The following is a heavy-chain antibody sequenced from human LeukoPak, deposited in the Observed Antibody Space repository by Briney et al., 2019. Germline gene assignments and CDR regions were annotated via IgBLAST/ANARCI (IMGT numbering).Heavy chain of an antibody. Sequence: SETLSLTCAIYGGCFSGHYWSWIRQPPGKGLEWIGEINHSGSTNYNPSLKSRVTISVDTSRNQFSLNLSSVTAADTAVYYCARVEVIAAAGTNHAFDIWGQGTMVTVSS. CDR1: GGCFSGHY. CDR3: ARVEVIAAAGTNHAFDI. CDR2: INHSGST. J-gene: IGHJ3*02. D-gene: IGHD6-13*01. V-gene: IGHV4-34*01.